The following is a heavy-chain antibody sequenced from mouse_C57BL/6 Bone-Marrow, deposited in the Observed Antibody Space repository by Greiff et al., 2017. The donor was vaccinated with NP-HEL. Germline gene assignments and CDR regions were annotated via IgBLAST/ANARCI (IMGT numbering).Heavy chain of an antibody. CDR2: IYPGSGST. CDR3: ARRKTKKGFDY. V-gene: IGHV1-55*01. CDR1: GYTFTSYW. J-gene: IGHJ2*01. Sequence: VQLQESGAELVKPGASVKMSCKASGYTFTSYWITWVKQRPGQGLEWIGDIYPGSGSTNYNEKFKSKATLTVDTSSSTAYMQLSSLTSEDSAVYYCARRKTKKGFDYWGQGTTLTVSS.